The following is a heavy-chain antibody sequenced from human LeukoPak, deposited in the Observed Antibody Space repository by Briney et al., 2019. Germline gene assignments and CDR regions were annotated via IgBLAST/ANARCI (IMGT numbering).Heavy chain of an antibody. CDR1: GGSISTYH. Sequence: PSETLSLTCTVSGGSISTYHWSWIRQPAGEGLEWIGRLHTSGSGSATYNPSLKSRVIVSIDKSKNQYSLNLISVTAADTAVYYCAREPARVSDYYFDYWGQGTLVTVSS. V-gene: IGHV4-4*07. J-gene: IGHJ4*02. D-gene: IGHD6-13*01. CDR3: AREPARVSDYYFDY. CDR2: LHTSGSGSA.